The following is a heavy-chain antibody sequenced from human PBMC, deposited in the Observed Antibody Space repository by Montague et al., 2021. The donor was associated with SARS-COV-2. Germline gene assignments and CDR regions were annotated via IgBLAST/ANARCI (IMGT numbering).Heavy chain of an antibody. CDR3: AHQYYDYVWGSYRPDYFDY. V-gene: IGHV2-5*02. Sequence: PALVKPTQTLTLTCSFSGFSRSTGGVGVDWIRQSPGKGLERLGVSFWDDEKRYNPTLKTRLTISKGTSQNQEVITLTDMGPADTATYFCAHQYYDYVWGSYRPDYFDYWGQGTLVTVSS. CDR2: SFWDDEK. J-gene: IGHJ4*02. CDR1: GFSRSTGGVG. D-gene: IGHD3-16*02.